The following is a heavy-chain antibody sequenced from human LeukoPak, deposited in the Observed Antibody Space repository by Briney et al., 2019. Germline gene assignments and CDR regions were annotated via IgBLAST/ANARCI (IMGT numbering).Heavy chain of an antibody. D-gene: IGHD4-17*01. J-gene: IGHJ3*02. CDR1: GGSFSGYY. V-gene: IGHV4-34*01. CDR2: INHSGST. Sequence: PSETLSLTCAVYGGSFSGYYWSWIRQPPGKGLEWIGEINHSGSTNYNPSLKSRVTISVDTSKNQFSLKLSSVTAADTAVYYCARRGLMTTVTPNAFDIWGQGTMVTVSS. CDR3: ARRGLMTTVTPNAFDI.